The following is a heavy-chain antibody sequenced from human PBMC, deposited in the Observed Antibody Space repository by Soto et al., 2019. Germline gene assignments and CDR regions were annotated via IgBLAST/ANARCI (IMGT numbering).Heavy chain of an antibody. CDR3: AAGGGQPLDY. CDR1: GGSISSGGYY. CDR2: IYHSGST. D-gene: IGHD3-10*01. Sequence: QLQLQESGPGLVKPSQTLSLTCAVSGGSISSGGYYWSWIRQPQGKGLEWIGYIYHSGSTYYNPYLQSRVTIAVSRTKNQFSLKLSSVTAADTAVYSWAAGGGQPLDYWGQGTLVTVSS. V-gene: IGHV4-30-2*01. J-gene: IGHJ4*02.